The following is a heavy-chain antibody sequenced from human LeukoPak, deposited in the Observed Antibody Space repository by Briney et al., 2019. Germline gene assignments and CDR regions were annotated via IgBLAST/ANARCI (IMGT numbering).Heavy chain of an antibody. CDR1: GFTFSSYG. D-gene: IGHD1-1*01. CDR3: AKEGPVQLERVIYYYYGMDV. CDR2: IWYDGSNK. V-gene: IGHV3-33*06. Sequence: PGRSLRLSCAASGFTFSSYGMHWVRQAPGKGLEWVAVIWYDGSNKYYADSVKGRFTISRDNSKNTLYLQMNSLRAEDTAVYYCAKEGPVQLERVIYYYYGMDVWGQGTTVTVSS. J-gene: IGHJ6*02.